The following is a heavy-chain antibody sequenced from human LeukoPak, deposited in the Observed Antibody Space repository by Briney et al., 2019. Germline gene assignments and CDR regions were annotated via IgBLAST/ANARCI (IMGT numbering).Heavy chain of an antibody. CDR2: FNTYSGNT. Sequence: PVASVKVSCKASGYTFTSYGISWARQAPAQGLEWMGWFNTYSGNTKYAQNLQGRVTVTTDTSTSTAYMELRSLRSDDTAVYYCVRETSISAAGTRGDNWGQGTLVTVS. J-gene: IGHJ4*02. CDR3: VRETSISAAGTRGDN. V-gene: IGHV1-18*01. D-gene: IGHD6-13*01. CDR1: GYTFTSYG.